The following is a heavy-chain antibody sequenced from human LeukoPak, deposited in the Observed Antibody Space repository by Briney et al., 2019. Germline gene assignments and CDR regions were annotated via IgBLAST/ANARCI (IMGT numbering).Heavy chain of an antibody. CDR3: ARQADWAARGAFDI. V-gene: IGHV4-39*01. CDR1: GGPISSSSYY. Sequence: PSETLSLTCTVSGGPISSSSYYWGWIRQPPGKGLEWIGSIYYSGSTYYNPSLKSRVTISVDTSKNQFSLKLSSVTAADTAVYYCARQADWAARGAFDIWGQGTMVTVSS. CDR2: IYYSGST. J-gene: IGHJ3*02. D-gene: IGHD6-6*01.